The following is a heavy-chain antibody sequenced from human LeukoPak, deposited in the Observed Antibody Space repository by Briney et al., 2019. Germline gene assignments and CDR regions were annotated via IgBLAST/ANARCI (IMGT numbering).Heavy chain of an antibody. D-gene: IGHD1-7*01. V-gene: IGHV4-34*01. CDR1: GGSFSGYY. J-gene: IGHJ1*01. CDR3: ARKSGTRLLPRH. CDR2: INHSGST. Sequence: SETLSLTCAVYGGSFSGYYWSWIRQPPGKGLEWIGEINHSGSTNYNPSLKSRVTISVDTSKNQFSLKLSSVTAADTAVYYCARKSGTRLLPRHWGQGTLVTVSS.